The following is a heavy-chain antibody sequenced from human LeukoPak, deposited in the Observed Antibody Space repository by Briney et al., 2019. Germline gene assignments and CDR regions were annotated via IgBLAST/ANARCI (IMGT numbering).Heavy chain of an antibody. CDR3: ARVDTVSGILV. Sequence: GGSLRLSCEGSAFIFSGHWMNWVRQTPGKGLERVASIKEDGSERQYVDSVKGRFSISRDNTKGSLFLQMNSLRADDTAVYYCARVDTVSGILVWGQGTLVTVSS. J-gene: IGHJ4*02. D-gene: IGHD5-18*01. V-gene: IGHV3-7*03. CDR2: IKEDGSER. CDR1: AFIFSGHW.